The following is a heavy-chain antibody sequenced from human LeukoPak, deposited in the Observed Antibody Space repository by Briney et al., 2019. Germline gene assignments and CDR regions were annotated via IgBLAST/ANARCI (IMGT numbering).Heavy chain of an antibody. CDR2: INHSGST. CDR1: GGSFSGYY. Sequence: SETLSLTCAVYGGSFSGYYWSWIRQPPGKGLEWIGEINHSGSTNYNPSLKSRVTISVDTSKNQFSLKLSSVTAADTAVYYCARVGYSSGPVQDNWGQGTLVTVSS. J-gene: IGHJ4*02. V-gene: IGHV4-34*01. D-gene: IGHD6-19*01. CDR3: ARVGYSSGPVQDN.